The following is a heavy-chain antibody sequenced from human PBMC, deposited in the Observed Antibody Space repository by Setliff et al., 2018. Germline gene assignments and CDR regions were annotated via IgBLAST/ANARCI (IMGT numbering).Heavy chain of an antibody. V-gene: IGHV4-61*09. J-gene: IGHJ4*02. Sequence: PSETLSLTCTVSGGSISSANYYWTWIRQPAGKGLEWIGYIYSSGSTKYNPSLKSRVTISLDTSKKQFSLKLTSVIAADTAMYYCAKEHMAVTGAFDDWGPGTLVTVSS. CDR2: IYSSGST. CDR1: GGSISSANYY. CDR3: AKEHMAVTGAFDD. D-gene: IGHD6-19*01.